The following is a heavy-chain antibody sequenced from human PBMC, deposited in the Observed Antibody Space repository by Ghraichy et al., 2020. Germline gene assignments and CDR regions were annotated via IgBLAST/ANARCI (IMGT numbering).Heavy chain of an antibody. Sequence: GGSLRLSCAASGFTFSSYSMNWVRQAPGKGLEWVSSISSSSSYIYYADSVKGRFTISRDNAKNSLYLQMNSLRAEDTAVYYCARDGVGATGRWFDPWGQGTLVTVSS. D-gene: IGHD1-26*01. CDR3: ARDGVGATGRWFDP. J-gene: IGHJ5*02. CDR2: ISSSSSYI. CDR1: GFTFSSYS. V-gene: IGHV3-21*01.